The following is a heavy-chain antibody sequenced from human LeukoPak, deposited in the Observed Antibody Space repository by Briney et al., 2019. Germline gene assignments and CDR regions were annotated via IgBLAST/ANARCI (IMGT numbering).Heavy chain of an antibody. CDR2: IYYSGST. CDR3: VRVIGYSGYDAFDY. V-gene: IGHV4-59*01. J-gene: IGHJ4*02. D-gene: IGHD5-12*01. CDR1: GGSISSYY. Sequence: SETLSLTCTVSGGSISSYYWSWIRQPPGKGLEWIGYIYYSGSTNHNPSLKSRVTISVDTSKNQFSLKLSSVTAADTAVYYCVRVIGYSGYDAFDYWGQGTLVTVSS.